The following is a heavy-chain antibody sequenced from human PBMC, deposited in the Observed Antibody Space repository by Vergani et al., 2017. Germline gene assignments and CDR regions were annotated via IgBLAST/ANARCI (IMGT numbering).Heavy chain of an antibody. CDR1: GGSFNTYY. CDR2: IYSTGST. V-gene: IGHV4-59*13. J-gene: IGHJ6*02. D-gene: IGHD3-9*01. CDR3: ERVMYRDEASTGYRLEGMDI. Sequence: QVQLEESCPGLVPPSETLSLTCTVSGGSFNTYYWSWIRQSPGKGLEWIGYIYSTGSTNYNPSLNSRVTMSVDTSKNQFSLKLRSVTAADTAVYFCERVMYRDEASTGYRLEGMDIWGQGTTVTISS.